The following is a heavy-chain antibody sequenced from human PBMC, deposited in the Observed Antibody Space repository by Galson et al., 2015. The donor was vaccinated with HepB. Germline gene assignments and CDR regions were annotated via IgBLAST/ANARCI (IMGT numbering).Heavy chain of an antibody. V-gene: IGHV1-2*02. Sequence: SVKVSCKASGYTFTGYYMHWVRQAPGQGLEWMGWINPNSGGTNYAQKSQGRVTMTRDTSISTAYMELSRLRSDDTAVYYCASARSPIHTISHYWGQGTLVTVSS. CDR1: GYTFTGYY. CDR3: ASARSPIHTISHY. J-gene: IGHJ4*02. CDR2: INPNSGGT. D-gene: IGHD3-3*01.